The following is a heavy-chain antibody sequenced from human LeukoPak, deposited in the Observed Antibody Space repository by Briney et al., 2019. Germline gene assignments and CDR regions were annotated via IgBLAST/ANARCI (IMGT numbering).Heavy chain of an antibody. CDR1: GFTFSSYS. Sequence: GGSLRLSCAASGFTFSSYSMNWVRQAPGKGREWVSSISSSSSYIYYADSVKGRFTISRDNAKNSLYLQMNSLRAEDTAVYYCARIAVAGNIDYWGQGTLVTVSS. CDR3: ARIAVAGNIDY. D-gene: IGHD6-19*01. CDR2: ISSSSSYI. V-gene: IGHV3-21*01. J-gene: IGHJ4*02.